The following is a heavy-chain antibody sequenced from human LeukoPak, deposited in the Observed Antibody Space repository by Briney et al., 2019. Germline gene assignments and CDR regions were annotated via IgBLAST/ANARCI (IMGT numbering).Heavy chain of an antibody. CDR1: GVSISSYY. J-gene: IGHJ3*02. Sequence: SETLSLTCTVSGVSISSYYWNWIRQPAGKGLEWIGRMSTSGSTNYNPSLKSRVTMSVDTSKNQFSLKLSSVTAADTAVYYCARARGLYCSSTSCYADAFDIWGQGTMVTVSS. CDR2: MSTSGST. CDR3: ARARGLYCSSTSCYADAFDI. V-gene: IGHV4-4*07. D-gene: IGHD2-2*01.